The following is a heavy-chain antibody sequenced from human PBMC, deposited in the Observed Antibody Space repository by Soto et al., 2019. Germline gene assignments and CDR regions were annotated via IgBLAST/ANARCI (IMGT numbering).Heavy chain of an antibody. J-gene: IGHJ6*02. D-gene: IGHD2-2*01. CDR1: GFAFITYY. V-gene: IGHV1-46*01. CDR3: ARGRYCSSTSCRNYYYYYGMDV. CDR2: INPSDGDT. Sequence: ASVKVSCKASGFAFITYYMHWVRQAPGQGLEWVGTINPSDGDTSYAQKFQGRVTMTRDTSTNTVYMEISSLRSEDTAVYCCARGRYCSSTSCRNYYYYYGMDVWDQGTTVTVSS.